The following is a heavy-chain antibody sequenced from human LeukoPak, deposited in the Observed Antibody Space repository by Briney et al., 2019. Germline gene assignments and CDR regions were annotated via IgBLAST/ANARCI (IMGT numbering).Heavy chain of an antibody. J-gene: IGHJ4*02. CDR2: INHSGST. V-gene: IGHV4-39*07. Sequence: SETLSLTCTVSGGSISSGGYYWSWIRQPPGKGLEWIGEINHSGSTNYNPSLKSRVTISVDKSKNQFSLKLSSVTAADTAVYYCARAVEMATIDWGQGTLVTVSS. CDR3: ARAVEMATID. D-gene: IGHD5-24*01. CDR1: GGSISSGGYY.